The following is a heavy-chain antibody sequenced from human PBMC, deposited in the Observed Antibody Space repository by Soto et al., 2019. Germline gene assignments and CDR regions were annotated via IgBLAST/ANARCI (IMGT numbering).Heavy chain of an antibody. CDR3: AREARGVIGGMDV. V-gene: IGHV4-59*01. Sequence: PSETLSVTSTVSGGSISDDYWSWIRQPQGKGLEWIGHISHSGSNNYNPSLKSRVTISVDTSKRQFSLKLSSVTAADTAVYYCAREARGVIGGMDVWGQGTTVTVSS. CDR1: GGSISDDY. D-gene: IGHD3-10*01. CDR2: ISHSGSN. J-gene: IGHJ6*02.